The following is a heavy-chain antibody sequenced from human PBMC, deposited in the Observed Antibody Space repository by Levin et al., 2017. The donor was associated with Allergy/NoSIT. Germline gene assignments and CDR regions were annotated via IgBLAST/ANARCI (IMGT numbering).Heavy chain of an antibody. CDR2: ISAYDGNT. CDR1: GYTFTSYG. CDR3: ARRGHWLGRNAFDI. Sequence: GESLKISCKASGYTFTSYGISWVRQAPGQGLEWMGWISAYDGNTNYAQKLQGRVTMTTDTSTSTAYMELRSLRSDETDLYYCARRGHWLGRNAFDIWGQGTMVTVSS. D-gene: IGHD6-19*01. V-gene: IGHV1-18*01. J-gene: IGHJ3*02.